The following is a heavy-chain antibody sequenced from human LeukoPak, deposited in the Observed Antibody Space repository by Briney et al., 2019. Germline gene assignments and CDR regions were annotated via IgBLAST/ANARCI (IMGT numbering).Heavy chain of an antibody. V-gene: IGHV3-48*04. CDR3: ARISSSWYGHYYYYYYMDV. CDR1: GFTFSSYS. Sequence: GGSLRLSCAASGFTFSSYSMNWVRQAPGKGLEWVSYISSSSSTIYYADSVKGRFTISRDNAKNSLYLQMNSLRAEDTAVYYCARISSSWYGHYYYYYYMDVWGKGTTVTISS. CDR2: ISSSSSTI. D-gene: IGHD6-13*01. J-gene: IGHJ6*03.